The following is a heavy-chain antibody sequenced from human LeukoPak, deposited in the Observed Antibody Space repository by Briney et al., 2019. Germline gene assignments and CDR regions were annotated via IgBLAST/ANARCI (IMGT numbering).Heavy chain of an antibody. J-gene: IGHJ3*02. Sequence: SETLSLTCSVSRSSVSSYYWTWIRQPPGKGLEWIGYTYISGRSNYNPSLKSRVTMSVYTSKNQFSLKLTSVTAADTAVYYCATFSYYYDSNGYHDALDIWGQGTMVTVSS. CDR2: TYISGRS. CDR1: RSSVSSYY. V-gene: IGHV4-59*02. D-gene: IGHD3-22*01. CDR3: ATFSYYYDSNGYHDALDI.